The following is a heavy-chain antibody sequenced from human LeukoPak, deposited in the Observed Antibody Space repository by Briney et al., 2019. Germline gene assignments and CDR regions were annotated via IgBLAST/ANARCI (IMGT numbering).Heavy chain of an antibody. CDR3: ARDSGYDRNWFDP. J-gene: IGHJ5*02. CDR1: GYTFTGYY. V-gene: IGHV1-2*04. D-gene: IGHD5-12*01. CDR2: INPNSGGT. Sequence: ASVKVSCKASGYTFTGYYMHWVRQAPGQGLEWMGWINPNSGGTNYAQKFQGWVTMTRDTSISTAYMELSRLRSDDTAVYYCARDSGYDRNWFDPWGQGTLVTVSS.